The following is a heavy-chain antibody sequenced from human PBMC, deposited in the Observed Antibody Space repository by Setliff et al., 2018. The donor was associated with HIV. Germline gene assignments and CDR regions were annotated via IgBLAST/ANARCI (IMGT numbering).Heavy chain of an antibody. CDR2: ISHGGST. D-gene: IGHD3-16*01. CDR1: GGSFSAYY. CDR3: ARLGEF. J-gene: IGHJ4*02. V-gene: IGHV4-34*01. Sequence: SETLSLTCAVYGGSFSAYYWTWIRQPPGKGLEWIGEISHGGSTSYNPSLKSRVTMSLDTSKNQFSLNLTSVTAADTAVYYCARLGEFWSQGSLVTVSS.